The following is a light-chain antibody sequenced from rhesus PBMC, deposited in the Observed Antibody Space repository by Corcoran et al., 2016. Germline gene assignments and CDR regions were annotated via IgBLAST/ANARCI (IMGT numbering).Light chain of an antibody. CDR2: KAS. V-gene: IGKV1-22*01. Sequence: DIQMTQSPSSLSASVGDTVTITCRASQRISSWLDWYQQKPGKAPKLLVYKASLLQSGVPSRVSGSGSGTDFTLPISSLQPEHFASYYCLRYSSSPWTFGHGTKVEIK. J-gene: IGKJ1*01. CDR1: QRISSW. CDR3: LRYSSSPWT.